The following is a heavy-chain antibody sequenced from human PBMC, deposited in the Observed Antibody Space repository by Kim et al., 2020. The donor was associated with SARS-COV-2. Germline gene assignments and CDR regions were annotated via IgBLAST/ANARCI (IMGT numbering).Heavy chain of an antibody. D-gene: IGHD3-9*01. CDR1: GYTFSAYC. J-gene: IGHJ4*02. V-gene: IGHV5-51*01. CDR2: INPDDSEI. CDR3: AMSSDWFSGHKRTLDF. Sequence: GESLKISCKGSGYTFSAYCIGWVRQMPGEGLEWMGIINPDDSEIKYSPSFQGQVTISADRSISTAYLQWSSLKASDSGIYYCAMSSDWFSGHKRTLDFWGQGTLVTVSS.